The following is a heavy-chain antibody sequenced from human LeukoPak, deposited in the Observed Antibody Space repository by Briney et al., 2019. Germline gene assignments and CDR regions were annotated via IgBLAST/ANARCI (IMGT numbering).Heavy chain of an antibody. CDR3: AREGYYDSSGYSDY. Sequence: PSETLSLTCTVSGGSISSGGYYWSWIRQHSGKGLEWIGYIYYSGSTYYNPSLKSRVTISVDTSKNQFSLKLSSVTAADTAVYYCAREGYYDSSGYSDYWGQGTLVTVSS. V-gene: IGHV4-31*03. CDR2: IYYSGST. J-gene: IGHJ4*02. CDR1: GGSISSGGYY. D-gene: IGHD3-22*01.